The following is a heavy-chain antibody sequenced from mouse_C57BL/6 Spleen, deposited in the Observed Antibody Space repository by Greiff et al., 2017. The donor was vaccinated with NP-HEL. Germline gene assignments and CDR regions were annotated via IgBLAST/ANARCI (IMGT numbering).Heavy chain of an antibody. CDR2: INYDGSST. J-gene: IGHJ1*03. V-gene: IGHV5-16*01. CDR1: GFTFSDYY. CDR3: ARVSSSYFDV. Sequence: EVMLVESEGGLVQPGSSMKLSCTASGFTFSDYYMAWVRQVPEKGLEWVANINYDGSSTYYLDSLKSRFIISRDNAKNILYLQMSSLKSEDTATYYCARVSSSYFDVWGTGTTVTVSS. D-gene: IGHD1-1*01.